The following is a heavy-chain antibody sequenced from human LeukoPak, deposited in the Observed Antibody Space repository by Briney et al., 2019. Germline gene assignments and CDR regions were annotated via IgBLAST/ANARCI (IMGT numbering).Heavy chain of an antibody. CDR3: ARDPTSTSRWGNYEDDAFDI. V-gene: IGHV3-23*01. J-gene: IGHJ3*02. Sequence: PGGSLRLSCAASGFTFSSYAMSWVRQAPGKGLEWVSAISGSGGSTYYADSVKGRFTISRDNAKNSLYLQMNSLRAEDTAVYYCARDPTSTSRWGNYEDDAFDIWGQGTMVTVSS. D-gene: IGHD4-11*01. CDR1: GFTFSSYA. CDR2: ISGSGGST.